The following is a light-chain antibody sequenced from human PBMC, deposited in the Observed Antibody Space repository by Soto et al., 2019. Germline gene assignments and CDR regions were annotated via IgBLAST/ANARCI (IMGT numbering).Light chain of an antibody. CDR3: QTWGTGYAV. CDR1: SGHSTYT. CDR2: INSDGSH. V-gene: IGLV4-69*01. J-gene: IGLJ7*01. Sequence: QLVLTQSPSASASLGASVKPTCTLSSGHSTYTIAWHQQQPEKGPRYLMNINSDGSHTKGDGIPDRFSGSSSGAERYLTISSLQSEDEADYYCQTWGTGYAVFGGGTQLTVL.